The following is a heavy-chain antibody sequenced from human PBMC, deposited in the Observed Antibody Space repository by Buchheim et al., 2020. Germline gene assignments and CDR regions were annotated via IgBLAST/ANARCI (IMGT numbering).Heavy chain of an antibody. CDR2: INHSGST. CDR3: ARLVYCSSTSCYASRYGMDV. J-gene: IGHJ6*02. V-gene: IGHV4-34*01. CDR1: GGSFSGYY. D-gene: IGHD2-2*01. Sequence: QVQLQQWGAGLLKPSETLSLTCAVYGGSFSGYYWSWIRQPPGKGLEWIGEINHSGSTNYNPSLKSRVTISVDTSKNQFSLKLSSVTAADTAVYYCARLVYCSSTSCYASRYGMDVWGQGTT.